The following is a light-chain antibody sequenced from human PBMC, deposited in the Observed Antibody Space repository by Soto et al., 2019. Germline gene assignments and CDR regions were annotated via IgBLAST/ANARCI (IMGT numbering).Light chain of an antibody. Sequence: QSVLTQPASVSGSPGQSIAISCTGTSSDVGGYNYASWYQQHPGKAPKLMIYDVNNRPSGVSNRFSGSKSGNTASLTISGLQAEDEADYYCCSYTTSSTDVFGTGTKVTVL. CDR2: DVN. J-gene: IGLJ1*01. CDR1: SSDVGGYNY. CDR3: CSYTTSSTDV. V-gene: IGLV2-14*03.